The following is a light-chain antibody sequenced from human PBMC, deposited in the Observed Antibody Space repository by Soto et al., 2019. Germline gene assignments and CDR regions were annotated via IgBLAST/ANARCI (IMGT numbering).Light chain of an antibody. CDR1: ERISSW. J-gene: IGKJ1*01. V-gene: IGKV1-39*01. CDR3: QQSYSTFWT. Sequence: DIQMTQSPSTLSASVVDRVTITCRASERISSWLAWYQQKPGKAPKLLIYAASSLQSGVPSRFSGSGSGTDFTLTISSLQPEDFATYYCQQSYSTFWTFGQGTKVDIK. CDR2: AAS.